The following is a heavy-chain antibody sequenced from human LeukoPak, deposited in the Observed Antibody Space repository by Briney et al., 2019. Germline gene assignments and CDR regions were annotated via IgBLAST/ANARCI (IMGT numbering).Heavy chain of an antibody. Sequence: PGGSLRLSCAASGFTFSSYWMSWVRQAPGKGLEWVANIKQDGSEKYYVDSVKCRFTISRDNAKNSLYLQMNSLRAEDTAVYYCARVWSLLVAAAFSDYWGQGTLVTVSS. J-gene: IGHJ4*02. CDR2: IKQDGSEK. CDR1: GFTFSSYW. CDR3: ARVWSLLVAAAFSDY. V-gene: IGHV3-7*01. D-gene: IGHD3-3*01.